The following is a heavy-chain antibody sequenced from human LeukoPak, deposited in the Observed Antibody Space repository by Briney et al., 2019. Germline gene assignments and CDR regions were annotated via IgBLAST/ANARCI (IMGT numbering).Heavy chain of an antibody. Sequence: SETLSLTCTVSDGSISSGHYYWSWIRQPAGKGLEWIGRMYISGSSDYNPSLKSRVTISADTSKNQFSLKLSSVTAADTAVYYCARGLGDYYGSGTHFHRLFDYWGQGTLVTVSS. V-gene: IGHV4-61*02. D-gene: IGHD3-10*01. CDR3: ARGLGDYYGSGTHFHRLFDY. CDR2: MYISGSS. CDR1: DGSISSGHYY. J-gene: IGHJ4*02.